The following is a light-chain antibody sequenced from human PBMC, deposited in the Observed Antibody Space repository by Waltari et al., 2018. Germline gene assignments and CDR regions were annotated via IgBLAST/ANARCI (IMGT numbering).Light chain of an antibody. J-gene: IGKJ2*01. CDR3: MQGSHWPPYT. Sequence: RSSQRLVHTDGNTYLTWFHQRPGQSPRRLIFEVSNRDSGVPDRFSGSGSGSDFTLNITRVEADDVGVYYCMQGSHWPPYTFGQGTKLQIK. CDR1: QRLVHTDGNTY. V-gene: IGKV2-30*02. CDR2: EVS.